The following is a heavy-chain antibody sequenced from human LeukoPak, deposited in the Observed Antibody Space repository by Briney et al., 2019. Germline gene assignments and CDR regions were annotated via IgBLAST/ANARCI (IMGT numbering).Heavy chain of an antibody. CDR3: ARDRSQDYYYYYMDV. J-gene: IGHJ6*03. CDR2: IYYSGST. V-gene: IGHV4-31*03. CDR1: GGSISSGGYY. Sequence: SQTLSLTCTLSGGSISSGGYYWSWIRQHPGKGLEWIGYIYYSGSTYYNPSLKSRVTISVDTSKNQFSLKLSSVTAADTAVYYCARDRSQDYYYYYMDVWGKGTTVTVSS.